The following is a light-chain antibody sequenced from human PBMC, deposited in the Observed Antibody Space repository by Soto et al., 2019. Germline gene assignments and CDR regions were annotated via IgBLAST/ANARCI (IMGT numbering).Light chain of an antibody. CDR2: TVS. J-gene: IGKJ5*01. Sequence: VMTQSPDTLAVSLGERATINCKSSQSVLYSSDNMNYLSWYHHRPGHSPRRLIYTVSTRDSGVPDRFSGSGSGTDFTLKLSRVEAEDVGVYFCMQATHWPYTFGQGTRLEIK. CDR1: QSVLYSSDNMNY. CDR3: MQATHWPYT. V-gene: IGKV2-30*01.